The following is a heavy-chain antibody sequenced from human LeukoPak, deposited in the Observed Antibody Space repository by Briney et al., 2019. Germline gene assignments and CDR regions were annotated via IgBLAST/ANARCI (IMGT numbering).Heavy chain of an antibody. Sequence: SVKVSCKASGGTFSSYAISWVRQAPGQGLEWMGRIIPILGIANYAQKFQGRVTITADKSTSTAYMELSSLRSEDTAVYYCARIFPHYGSGSYYDYWGQGTLVTVSS. CDR2: IIPILGIA. J-gene: IGHJ4*02. CDR3: ARIFPHYGSGSYYDY. V-gene: IGHV1-69*04. D-gene: IGHD3-10*01. CDR1: GGTFSSYA.